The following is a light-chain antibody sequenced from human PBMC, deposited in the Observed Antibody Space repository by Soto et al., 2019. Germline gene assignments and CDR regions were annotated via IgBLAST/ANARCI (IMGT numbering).Light chain of an antibody. J-gene: IGKJ5*01. CDR3: QQRSNWPPS. CDR2: DAS. Sequence: EIVLTQSPATLSLSPGERATLSCRASQSVSIYLAWYQQKPCQAPRLLVYDASSRATGIPARFSGSVSGTDFTLTISSLEPEDFAVYYCQQRSNWPPSFGQGTRLEIK. CDR1: QSVSIY. V-gene: IGKV3-11*01.